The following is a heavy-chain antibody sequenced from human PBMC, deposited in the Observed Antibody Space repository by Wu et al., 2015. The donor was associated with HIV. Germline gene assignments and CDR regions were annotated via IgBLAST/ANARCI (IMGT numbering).Heavy chain of an antibody. Sequence: QVQLVQSGAEVKKPGASVKVSCKASGYTFTTFYMHWVRQAPGQGLEWMAVINPSGGSATYAQRFQDRLTMTRDTSTSTVYMDLSSLRFEDTAVYYCARASRDRVGSYTIDYWGQGTLVTVSS. V-gene: IGHV1-46*01. D-gene: IGHD3-10*01. CDR2: INPSGGSA. J-gene: IGHJ4*02. CDR1: GYTFTTFY. CDR3: ARASRDRVGSYTIDY.